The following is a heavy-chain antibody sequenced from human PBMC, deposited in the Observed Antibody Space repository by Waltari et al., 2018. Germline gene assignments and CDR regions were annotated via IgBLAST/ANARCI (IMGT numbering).Heavy chain of an antibody. CDR2: FIPIFGKE. Sequence: QVQLVQSGAEVKKPGSSVKVSCKASGGTFSSYAISWVRQAPGQGLEWMGRFIPIFGKENYAQKFQGRVTITADKSTSTAYMELSSLRSEDTAVYYCARDPAYSSSSEGDYWGQGTLVTVSS. D-gene: IGHD6-6*01. CDR3: ARDPAYSSSSEGDY. J-gene: IGHJ4*02. CDR1: GGTFSSYA. V-gene: IGHV1-69*04.